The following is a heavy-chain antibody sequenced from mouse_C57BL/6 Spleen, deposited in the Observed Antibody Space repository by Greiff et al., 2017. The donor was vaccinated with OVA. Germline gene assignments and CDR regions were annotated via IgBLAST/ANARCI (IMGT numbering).Heavy chain of an antibody. CDR3: ARGTTVGGYAMDY. CDR1: GYTFTDYN. CDR2: INPNNGGT. D-gene: IGHD1-1*01. J-gene: IGHJ4*01. V-gene: IGHV1-22*01. Sequence: VQLQQSGPELVKPGASVKMSCKASGYTFTDYNMHWVKQSHGKSLEWIGYINPNNGGTSYNQKFKGKATLTVNKSSSTAYMELRSLTSEDSAVYYCARGTTVGGYAMDYWGQGTSVTVSS.